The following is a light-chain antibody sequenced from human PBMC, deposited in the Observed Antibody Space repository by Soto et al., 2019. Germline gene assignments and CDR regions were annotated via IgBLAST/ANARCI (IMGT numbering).Light chain of an antibody. CDR1: SSDVGGYKY. Sequence: QSALTQPASVSGSPGQSITISCTGTSSDVGGYKYVSWYQQQPGRAPKLMIYEVSNRPSGISNRFSGSKSGNTASLTISGLQAEDEADYYCSSYTSNNTRVFGGGTKLTVL. CDR3: SSYTSNNTRV. CDR2: EVS. J-gene: IGLJ2*01. V-gene: IGLV2-14*01.